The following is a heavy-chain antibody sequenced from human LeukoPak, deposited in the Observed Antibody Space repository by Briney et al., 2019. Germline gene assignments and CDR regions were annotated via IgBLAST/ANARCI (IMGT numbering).Heavy chain of an antibody. CDR1: GYTFTSYY. V-gene: IGHV1-46*01. D-gene: IGHD3-22*01. Sequence: ASVKVSCKASGYTFTSYYMHWVRQAPGQGLEWMGIINPSGGTTIYAQKFQGRVTMTRDMSTNTVYMELSSLRSEDTAVYYCARDPFWDYYDSSGYSYFDYWGQGTLVTVSS. CDR3: ARDPFWDYYDSSGYSYFDY. CDR2: INPSGGTT. J-gene: IGHJ4*02.